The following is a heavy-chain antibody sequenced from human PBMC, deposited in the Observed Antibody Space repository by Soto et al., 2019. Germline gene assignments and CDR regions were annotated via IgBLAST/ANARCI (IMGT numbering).Heavy chain of an antibody. CDR1: GFTFSGSA. D-gene: IGHD5-18*01. J-gene: IGHJ4*02. CDR2: ITGGGGAT. Sequence: PGGSLRLSCAASGFTFSGSAMSWVRRAPGEGLEWVSAITGGGGATYYADSVKGRFTISRDNSKNTLYMQMNSLRAEDTAAYYCVKGSASARPYDFDSWGQGTLVTVS. V-gene: IGHV3-23*01. CDR3: VKGSASARPYDFDS.